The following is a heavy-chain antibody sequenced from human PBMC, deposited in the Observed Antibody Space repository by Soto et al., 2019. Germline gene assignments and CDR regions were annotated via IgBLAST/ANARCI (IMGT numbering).Heavy chain of an antibody. J-gene: IGHJ6*02. Sequence: SQTLSLTCAISGDRVSSNSAAWNWIRQSPSRGLEWLGRTYYRSKWYNDYAVSVKSRITINPDTSKNQFSLQLNSVTPEDTAVYYCARDQTEYSYGLPYYYGMDVWGQGTTVTVSS. CDR1: GDRVSSNSAA. CDR3: ARDQTEYSYGLPYYYGMDV. CDR2: TYYRSKWYN. D-gene: IGHD5-18*01. V-gene: IGHV6-1*01.